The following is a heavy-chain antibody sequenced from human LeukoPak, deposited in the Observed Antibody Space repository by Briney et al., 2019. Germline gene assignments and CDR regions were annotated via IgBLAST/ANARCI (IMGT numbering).Heavy chain of an antibody. CDR3: AKIMTPSGSPDY. CDR1: GYTFTSYG. V-gene: IGHV1-18*01. D-gene: IGHD3-10*01. Sequence: ASVKVSCKASGYTFTSYGISWVRRAPGQGLEWMGWISAYNGNTNYAQKLQGRVTITADTSTDTAYMELSSLRSEDTAVYYCAKIMTPSGSPDYWGQGTLVTVSS. CDR2: ISAYNGNT. J-gene: IGHJ4*02.